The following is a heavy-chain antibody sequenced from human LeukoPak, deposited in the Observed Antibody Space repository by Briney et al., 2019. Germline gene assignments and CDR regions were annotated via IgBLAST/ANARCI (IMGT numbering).Heavy chain of an antibody. CDR2: ISWNSYDI. D-gene: IGHD1-26*01. CDR3: AKGVGTSYHYHMDV. Sequence: SGGSLRLSSAASGFTFDEYAMHWVRQPPGKGLEWVSGISWNSYDIGYADSVKGRFTISRDNAKNSLYLQMNSLRAEDMALYYCAKGVGTSYHYHMDVWGKGTTVIVSS. V-gene: IGHV3-9*03. CDR1: GFTFDEYA. J-gene: IGHJ6*03.